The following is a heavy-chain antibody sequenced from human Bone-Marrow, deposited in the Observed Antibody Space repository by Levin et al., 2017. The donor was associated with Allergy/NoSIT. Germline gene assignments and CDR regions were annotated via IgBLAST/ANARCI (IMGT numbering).Heavy chain of an antibody. J-gene: IGHJ6*02. Sequence: GGSLRLSCAASGFTFSSYGIHWVRQAPGKGLEWVAVISYDGSNKYYADSVKGRFTISRDNSKNTLYLQMNSLRAEDTAVYYCAKDLQSWRQLPYGMDVWGQGTTVTVSS. CDR1: GFTFSSYG. V-gene: IGHV3-30*18. D-gene: IGHD5-18*01. CDR3: AKDLQSWRQLPYGMDV. CDR2: ISYDGSNK.